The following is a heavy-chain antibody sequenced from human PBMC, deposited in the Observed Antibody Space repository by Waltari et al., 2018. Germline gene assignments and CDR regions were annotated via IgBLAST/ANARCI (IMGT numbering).Heavy chain of an antibody. D-gene: IGHD3-9*01. CDR1: GFTFRRSW. Sequence: EVQLVESGGGLVQPGGSLRLSCAASGFTFRRSWISWVRQAPGKGLEWVANIKQDGREKYYVDAVKGRFTISRDNAKNSLYLQMNSLRAEDTAVYYCARDGIDSPHYWGQGTLVTVSS. V-gene: IGHV3-7*01. CDR2: IKQDGREK. J-gene: IGHJ4*02. CDR3: ARDGIDSPHY.